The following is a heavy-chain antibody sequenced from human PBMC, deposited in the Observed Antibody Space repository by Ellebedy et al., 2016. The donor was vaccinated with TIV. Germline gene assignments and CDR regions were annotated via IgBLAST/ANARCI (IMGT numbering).Heavy chain of an antibody. V-gene: IGHV3-21*01. J-gene: IGHJ5*02. CDR1: GFTFSTHS. D-gene: IGHD3-3*01. CDR2: ISSSGTYI. Sequence: GESLKISCEASGFTFSTHSMNWVRQAPGKGLEWVSSISSSGTYIFYADSVKGRFTISRENAKNALFLQMDGLRVDDSAVYYCVGFGVFNLWGQGAPVTVSS. CDR3: VGFGVFNL.